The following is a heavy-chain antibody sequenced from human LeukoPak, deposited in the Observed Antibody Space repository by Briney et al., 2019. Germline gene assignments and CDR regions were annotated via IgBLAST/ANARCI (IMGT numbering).Heavy chain of an antibody. J-gene: IGHJ6*02. Sequence: GGSLRLSCAASGFTFSSYGMHWVRQAPGRGLEWVAVISYDGSNKYYADSVKGRFTISRDNSKNTLYLQMNSLRAEDTAVYYCAKGAVLDIVVVPAASTYGMDVWGQGTTVTVSS. D-gene: IGHD2-2*01. CDR3: AKGAVLDIVVVPAASTYGMDV. CDR2: ISYDGSNK. V-gene: IGHV3-30*18. CDR1: GFTFSSYG.